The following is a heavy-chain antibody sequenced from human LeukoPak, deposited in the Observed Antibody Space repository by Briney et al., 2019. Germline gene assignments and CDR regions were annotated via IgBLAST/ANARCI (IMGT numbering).Heavy chain of an antibody. CDR3: ARSNQADDY. CDR1: GFTFSSYW. J-gene: IGHJ4*02. Sequence: GGSLRLSCAASGFTFSSYWMHWVRQVPGEGLVWVSRINTGGSSTTYADSVKGRFTISRDNAKNTLYLQMNSLRAEDTAVYYRARSNQADDYWGQGTLVTVSS. CDR2: INTGGSST. V-gene: IGHV3-74*01. D-gene: IGHD4-11*01.